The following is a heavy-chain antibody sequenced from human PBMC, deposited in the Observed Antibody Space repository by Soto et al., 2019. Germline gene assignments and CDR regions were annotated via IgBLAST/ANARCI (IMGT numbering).Heavy chain of an antibody. CDR2: IYYSGST. J-gene: IGHJ6*02. V-gene: IGHV4-39*01. CDR1: GGSISSSDYY. CDR3: ARHLAYYYDSRSFAVYYYGMDV. Sequence: PSETLSLTCTVSGGSISSSDYYWGWIRQPPGKGLEWIGTIYYSGSTYYNPSLKSRVTISVDTSKNQFSLKLSSVTAADTAVYYCARHLAYYYDSRSFAVYYYGMDVWGQGTTVTVSS. D-gene: IGHD3-10*01.